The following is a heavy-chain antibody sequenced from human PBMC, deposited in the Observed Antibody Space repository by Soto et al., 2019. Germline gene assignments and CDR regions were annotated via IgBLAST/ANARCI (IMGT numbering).Heavy chain of an antibody. J-gene: IGHJ4*02. Sequence: GGSLRLSGAASVFSFSTYNMNWVRQAPGKGLEWVSSISTSGTYTYYADSVKGRFTISRDNAKNSLYLQMNSLRAEDTAVYYCAREIRRYGFDYWGQGTLVTVSS. CDR3: AREIRRYGFDY. CDR1: VFSFSTYN. CDR2: ISTSGTYT. V-gene: IGHV3-21*01. D-gene: IGHD1-1*01.